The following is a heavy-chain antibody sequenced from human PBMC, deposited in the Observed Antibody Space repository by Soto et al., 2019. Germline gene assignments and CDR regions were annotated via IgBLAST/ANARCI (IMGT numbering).Heavy chain of an antibody. J-gene: IGHJ5*02. V-gene: IGHV1-69*13. CDR1: GGTFSSYA. D-gene: IGHD3-22*01. CDR2: IIPIFGTA. CDR3: GRRGGGDSINWFDP. Sequence: SVKVSCKASGGTFSSYAISWVRQAPGQGLEWMGGIIPIFGTANYAQKFQGRVTITADESTSTAYMELSSLRSEDTAVYYCGRRGGGDSINWFDPWGQGTLVTVSS.